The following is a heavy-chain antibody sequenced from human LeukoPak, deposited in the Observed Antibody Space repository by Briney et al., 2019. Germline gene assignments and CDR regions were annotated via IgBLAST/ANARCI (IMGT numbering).Heavy chain of an antibody. CDR1: GGTFSSYA. D-gene: IGHD6-13*01. CDR3: ASSYSSYYYYYGMDV. V-gene: IGHV1-69*04. J-gene: IGHJ6*02. Sequence: ASVKVSCKASGGTFSSYAISWVRQAPGQGLEWMGRIIPILGIANYAQKFQGRVTITADKSTGTAYMELSSLRSEDTAVYYCASSYSSYYYYYGMDVWGQGTTVTVSS. CDR2: IIPILGIA.